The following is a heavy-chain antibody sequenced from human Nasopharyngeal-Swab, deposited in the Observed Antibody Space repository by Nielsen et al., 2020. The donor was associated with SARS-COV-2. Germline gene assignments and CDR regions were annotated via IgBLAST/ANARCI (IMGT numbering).Heavy chain of an antibody. CDR1: GFTFSSYA. Sequence: GGSLRLSCAASGFTFSSYAMSWVRQAPGKGLEWVSAISGSGGSIYYADSVKGRFTISRDNSKNTLYLQMNSLRAEDTAVYYCAKVGFRSITGTSPLEYWGQGTLVTVSS. CDR2: ISGSGGSI. J-gene: IGHJ4*02. D-gene: IGHD1-20*01. CDR3: AKVGFRSITGTSPLEY. V-gene: IGHV3-23*01.